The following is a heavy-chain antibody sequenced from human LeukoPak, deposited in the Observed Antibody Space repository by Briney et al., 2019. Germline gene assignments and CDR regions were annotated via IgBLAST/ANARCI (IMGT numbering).Heavy chain of an antibody. J-gene: IGHJ4*02. Sequence: GGSLRLSCAASGFTFSSYAMHWVRQAPGKGLEWVAVISYDGSNKYYADSVKGRFTISRDNSKNTLYLQMNSLRAEDTAVYYCAREEVGDYSNYFDYWGQGTLVTVSS. D-gene: IGHD4-17*01. CDR2: ISYDGSNK. V-gene: IGHV3-30-3*01. CDR3: AREEVGDYSNYFDY. CDR1: GFTFSSYA.